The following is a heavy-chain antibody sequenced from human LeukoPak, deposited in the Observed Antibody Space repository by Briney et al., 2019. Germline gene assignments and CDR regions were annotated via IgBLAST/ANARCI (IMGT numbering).Heavy chain of an antibody. D-gene: IGHD4-11*01. J-gene: IGHJ4*02. CDR2: ISAYSGDT. CDR1: GYTFTSYG. CDR3: ARAITGSNYDY. Sequence: ASVKVSCKASGYTFTSYGISWVRQAPGQGLEWMGWISAYSGDTNYAQKFQGRATMTTDTSTSTAYMELSSLRSEDTAVYYCARAITGSNYDYWGQGTLVTVSS. V-gene: IGHV1-18*01.